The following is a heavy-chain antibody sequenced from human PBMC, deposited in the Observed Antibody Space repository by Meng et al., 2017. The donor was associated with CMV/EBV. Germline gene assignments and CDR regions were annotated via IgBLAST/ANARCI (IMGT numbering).Heavy chain of an antibody. CDR3: ARVNIVVVPAAIDGSSFSYYGMDV. CDR1: RFTFSSHS. J-gene: IGHJ6*02. Sequence: GESLKISCAASRFTFSSHSMKWVLQAPGKALEWVSSISSSSSYIYYADSVKGRLTISRDNTKNSLYLQINSLRAEDTAVYYCARVNIVVVPAAIDGSSFSYYGMDVWGQGTTVTVSS. CDR2: ISSSSSYI. D-gene: IGHD2-2*01. V-gene: IGHV3-21*01.